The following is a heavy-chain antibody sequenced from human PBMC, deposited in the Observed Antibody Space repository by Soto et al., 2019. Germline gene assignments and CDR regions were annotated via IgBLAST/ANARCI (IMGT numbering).Heavy chain of an antibody. Sequence: GASVKVSCKASGYTFTSYYMHWVRQAPGQGLEWMGIINPSGGSTSYAQKFQGRVTMTRDTSTSTVYMELSSLRSEDTAVYFCARDKGVATGVYYYMDVRGKGPTVTVSS. D-gene: IGHD2-8*01. J-gene: IGHJ6*03. CDR2: INPSGGST. V-gene: IGHV1-46*03. CDR3: ARDKGVATGVYYYMDV. CDR1: GYTFTSYY.